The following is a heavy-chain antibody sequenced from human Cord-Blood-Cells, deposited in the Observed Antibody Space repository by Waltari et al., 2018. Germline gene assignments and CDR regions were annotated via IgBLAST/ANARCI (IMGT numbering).Heavy chain of an antibody. Sequence: QVQLVQSGAEVKKPGASVKVSCKVSGYTLTELSIHWVRQAPGKGLEWMGGFDPEDGETIYAQKFQGRVTMTEDTSTDTAYMELSSLRSEDTAVYYCATVRDCSSTSCYAFDIWGQGTMVTVSS. D-gene: IGHD2-2*01. CDR2: FDPEDGET. CDR1: GYTLTELS. J-gene: IGHJ3*02. CDR3: ATVRDCSSTSCYAFDI. V-gene: IGHV1-24*01.